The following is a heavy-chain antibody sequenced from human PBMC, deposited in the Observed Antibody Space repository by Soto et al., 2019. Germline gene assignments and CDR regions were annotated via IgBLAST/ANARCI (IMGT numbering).Heavy chain of an antibody. V-gene: IGHV3-30*18. CDR2: ISYDGSNN. CDR1: GFTFSSYG. D-gene: IGHD3-10*01. J-gene: IGHJ4*02. CDR3: AKDKDSSFRC. Sequence: QVQLVESGGGVVQPGRSLRLSCAASGFTFSSYGMHWVRQAPGKGLEWVAVISYDGSNNYYADSVKGRFTISRDNSKNTLYLQMNSLRAEDTAVYYCAKDKDSSFRCWGQGTLVTVSS.